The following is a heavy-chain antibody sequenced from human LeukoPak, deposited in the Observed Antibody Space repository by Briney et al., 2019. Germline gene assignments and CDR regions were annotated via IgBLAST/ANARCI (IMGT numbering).Heavy chain of an antibody. Sequence: GRSLRLSCAASGFTIDDYAMHWVRQAPGKGLEWVSGISWNSGSIGYADSVKGRFTISRDNAKNSLYLQMNSLRAEDTALYYCAKGVYYYDSSGYQLFDYWGQGTLVTVSS. J-gene: IGHJ4*02. CDR2: ISWNSGSI. D-gene: IGHD3-22*01. V-gene: IGHV3-9*01. CDR1: GFTIDDYA. CDR3: AKGVYYYDSSGYQLFDY.